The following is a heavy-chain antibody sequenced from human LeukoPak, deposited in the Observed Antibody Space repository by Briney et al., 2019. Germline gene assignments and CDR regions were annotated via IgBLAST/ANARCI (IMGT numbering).Heavy chain of an antibody. CDR1: GFTFSSHA. CDR2: ISKDGTIK. CDR3: VREQTLMAAAGLDY. V-gene: IGHV3-30*01. J-gene: IGHJ4*02. Sequence: GGSLRLSCAASGFTFSSHAMHWVRQAPGKGLEWAGIISKDGTIKYYADSMKGRVNMSRDNSRNTVYMQMKSLKGEHTAKDHRVREQTLMAAAGLDYWGQGTLVIVSS. D-gene: IGHD6-13*01.